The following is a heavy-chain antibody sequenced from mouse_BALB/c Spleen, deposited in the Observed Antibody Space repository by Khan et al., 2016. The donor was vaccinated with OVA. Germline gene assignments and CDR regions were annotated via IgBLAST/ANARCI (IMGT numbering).Heavy chain of an antibody. D-gene: IGHD2-12*01. CDR2: IDSNGGST. V-gene: IGHV5-6-3*01. CDR3: ARSAI. Sequence: EVELVESGGGIVQPGGYLKRSCAASRFTIRSYGMSSVRQTPDKRLELVATIDSNGGSTHYPDSVTRRFTISGYNATDALYQQMRSLKPEDTAMYYCARSAIWGQGTTLTVAS. J-gene: IGHJ2*01. CDR1: RFTIRSYG.